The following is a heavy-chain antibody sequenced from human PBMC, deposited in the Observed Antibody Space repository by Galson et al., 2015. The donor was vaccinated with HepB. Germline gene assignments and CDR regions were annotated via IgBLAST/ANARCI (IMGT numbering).Heavy chain of an antibody. CDR3: ARGFRSGGPGGYFDY. CDR2: INPNSGDT. V-gene: IGHV1-2*06. CDR1: GYSFTGYY. Sequence: SVKVSCKASGYSFTGYYTHWVRQAPGQGLEWMGRINPNSGDTNFAQEFQGRVTMTRDTSINTVYMELSRLRSDDTAVYYCARGFRSGGPGGYFDYWGQGTLVTVSS. J-gene: IGHJ4*02. D-gene: IGHD2-8*02.